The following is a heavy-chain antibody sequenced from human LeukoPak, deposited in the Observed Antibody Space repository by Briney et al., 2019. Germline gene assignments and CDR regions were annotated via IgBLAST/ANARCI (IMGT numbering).Heavy chain of an antibody. V-gene: IGHV3-33*06. D-gene: IGHD3-22*01. Sequence: PGGSLRLSCAASGFIFSTYGIHWVRQAPGKGLEWVAVIWYDGSNKYYADSVKGRFTISRDNSKNTLFMQMNSLRAEDTAVYYCAKDFYDSSGSRYDYWGQGTLVTVSS. J-gene: IGHJ4*02. CDR1: GFIFSTYG. CDR2: IWYDGSNK. CDR3: AKDFYDSSGSRYDY.